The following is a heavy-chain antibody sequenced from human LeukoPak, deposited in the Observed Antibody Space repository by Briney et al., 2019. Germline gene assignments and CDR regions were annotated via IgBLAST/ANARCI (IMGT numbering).Heavy chain of an antibody. D-gene: IGHD3-16*01. Sequence: GGSLRLSCVASGFVFSSYGMHWVRQAPGKGLEWVAVIWYDGSNKYYADSVKGRFTISRDNSKNTLYLQMNSLRAEDTAVYYCARGGGLDVWGQGATVTVSS. J-gene: IGHJ6*02. CDR1: GFVFSSYG. CDR2: IWYDGSNK. CDR3: ARGGGLDV. V-gene: IGHV3-33*01.